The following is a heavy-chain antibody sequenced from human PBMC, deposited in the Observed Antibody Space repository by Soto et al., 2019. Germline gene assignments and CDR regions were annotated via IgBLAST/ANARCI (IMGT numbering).Heavy chain of an antibody. V-gene: IGHV3-23*01. CDR2: ISGSGGST. Sequence: EVQLLESGGGLVQPGGSLRLSCAASGFTFSSYAMSWVRQAPGKGLEWVSAISGSGGSTYYADYVKGRFTISKDNSKNTLYLQMNSLGAEDTDGYYCAKVGGGYAWYFDLWGRGTPVTVSS. J-gene: IGHJ2*01. D-gene: IGHD5-18*01. CDR3: AKVGGGYAWYFDL. CDR1: GFTFSSYA.